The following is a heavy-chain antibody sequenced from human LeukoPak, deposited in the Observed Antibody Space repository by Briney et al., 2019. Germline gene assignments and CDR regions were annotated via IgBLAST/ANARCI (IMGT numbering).Heavy chain of an antibody. J-gene: IGHJ5*02. CDR1: GCTFRTYD. D-gene: IGHD4-4*01. V-gene: IGHV3-23*01. Sequence: GGALRLSCAASGCTFRTYDMSWVRQAPGKGRDGVSTISASGGTTYYADSVKSRFTISRDNSKSTLFLRMNSLRAEDTALYYCAKGGPYSKFPFDPWGQGTLVTVFS. CDR3: AKGGPYSKFPFDP. CDR2: ISASGGTT.